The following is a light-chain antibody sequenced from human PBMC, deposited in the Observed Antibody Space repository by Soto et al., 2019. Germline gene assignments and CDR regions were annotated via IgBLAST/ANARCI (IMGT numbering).Light chain of an antibody. CDR3: QRTYNAPFT. CDR1: QGIRND. J-gene: IGKJ3*01. CDR2: AAS. V-gene: IGKV1-17*02. Sequence: DIQMTQSPSSLSASVGDRVTITCRASQGIRNDLGWYQQKPGKAPKRLIYAASSLQSGVPSRFSGSGSGTDFTLTINNLQPEDFATYYCQRTYNAPFTFGPGTKVSIK.